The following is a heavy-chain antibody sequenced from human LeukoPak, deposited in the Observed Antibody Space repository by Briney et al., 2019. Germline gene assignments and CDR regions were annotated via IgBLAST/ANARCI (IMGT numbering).Heavy chain of an antibody. CDR3: ARVDDFYDSTGLL. V-gene: IGHV3-7*01. Sequence: QPGGSLRLSCAASGFTFSSYWMSWVRQAPGKGLEWVANIKQDGSEKYYVDSVKGRLTISRDNAKNSLYLQMNSLRAEDTAVYYCARVDDFYDSTGLLWGQGTLVTVSS. CDR2: IKQDGSEK. CDR1: GFTFSSYW. D-gene: IGHD3-22*01. J-gene: IGHJ4*02.